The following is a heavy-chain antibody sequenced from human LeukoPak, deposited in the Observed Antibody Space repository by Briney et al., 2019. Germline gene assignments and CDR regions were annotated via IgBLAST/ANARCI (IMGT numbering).Heavy chain of an antibody. D-gene: IGHD3-10*01. CDR2: ISSNGGST. CDR1: GFTFSSYA. CDR3: ARDEGASGSYFNY. J-gene: IGHJ4*02. V-gene: IGHV3-64*01. Sequence: PGGSLRLSCAASGFTFSSYAMHWVRQAPGKGLEYVSAISSNGGSTYYANSVKGRFTISRDNSKNTLYLQMGSLRAEDMAVYYCARDEGASGSYFNYWGQGTLVTVSS.